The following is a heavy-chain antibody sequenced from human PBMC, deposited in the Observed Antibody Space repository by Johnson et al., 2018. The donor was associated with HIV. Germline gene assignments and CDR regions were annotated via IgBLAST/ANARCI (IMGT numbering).Heavy chain of an antibody. Sequence: QEQLVESGGGVVQPGRSLRLSCAASGFTFTSYPMHWVRQAPGKGLELVAVISFDGSNKYYADSVKGRFTISRDNSKHTLYLQMNSLRAEDTAVYYCAKDRVLGNQDDAFDIWGQGTMVTVSS. CDR2: ISFDGSNK. D-gene: IGHD7-27*01. J-gene: IGHJ3*02. CDR1: GFTFTSYP. CDR3: AKDRVLGNQDDAFDI. V-gene: IGHV3-30*04.